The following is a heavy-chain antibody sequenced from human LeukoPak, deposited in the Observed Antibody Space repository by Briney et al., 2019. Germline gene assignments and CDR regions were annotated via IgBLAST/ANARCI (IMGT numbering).Heavy chain of an antibody. J-gene: IGHJ5*02. Sequence: ASVKVSCKASGYTFTTYYMHWVRQAPGQGLEWMGIINPSDGSISYAQKFQGRVTMTRDTSTSTVYMELSSLRSEDTAVYYCARGQYYYDSSGYYWFDPWGQGTLVTVSS. V-gene: IGHV1-46*01. CDR3: ARGQYYYDSSGYYWFDP. CDR2: INPSDGSI. D-gene: IGHD3-22*01. CDR1: GYTFTTYY.